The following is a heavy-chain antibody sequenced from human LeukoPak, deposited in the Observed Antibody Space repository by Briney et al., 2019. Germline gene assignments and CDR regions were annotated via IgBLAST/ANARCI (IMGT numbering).Heavy chain of an antibody. CDR3: AKLLRDVTIYDF. D-gene: IGHD5-24*01. CDR1: GFSFSSYW. J-gene: IGHJ4*01. Sequence: GGSLRLSCAASGFSFSSYWMHWVRQAPGKGLLWVSRINTDGSSTYYADSVKGRFTVSRDNAKNSLFLQMNSLRAEDAAFYYCAKLLRDVTIYDFWGHGTLVTVSS. V-gene: IGHV3-74*01. CDR2: INTDGSST.